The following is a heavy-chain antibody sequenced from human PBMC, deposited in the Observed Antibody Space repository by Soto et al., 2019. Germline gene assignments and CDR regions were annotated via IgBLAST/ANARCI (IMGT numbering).Heavy chain of an antibody. CDR2: ISSSGNSM. V-gene: IGHV3-11*01. CDR1: RFTFSDHY. D-gene: IGHD6-13*01. J-gene: IGHJ4*02. CDR3: ARRAAAGRHFDH. Sequence: VQLVESGGDLVQPGGSLRLSCAASRFTFSDHYMSWIRQAPGKGLEWVSYISSSGNSMYYADSVKGRFTVSRDNAKNSLYLQMNSLRAEDTAVYYCARRAAAGRHFDHWGQGTLVTVSS.